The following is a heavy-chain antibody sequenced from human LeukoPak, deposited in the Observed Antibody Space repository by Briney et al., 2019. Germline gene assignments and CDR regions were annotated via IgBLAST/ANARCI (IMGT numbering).Heavy chain of an antibody. CDR1: GGSVSSGSYY. V-gene: IGHV4-61*01. CDR3: ARAYYDSSGYLN. Sequence: PSETLSLTCTVSGGSVSSGSYYWSWIRQPPGKGLEWIGYIYYSGSTNYNPSLKSRVTISVDTSKNQFSLKLSSVTAADTAVYYCARAYYDSSGYLNWGQGTLVTVSS. D-gene: IGHD3-22*01. J-gene: IGHJ4*02. CDR2: IYYSGST.